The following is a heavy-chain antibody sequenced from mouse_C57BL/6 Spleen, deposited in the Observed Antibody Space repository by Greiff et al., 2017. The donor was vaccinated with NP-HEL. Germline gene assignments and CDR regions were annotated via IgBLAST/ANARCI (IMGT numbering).Heavy chain of an antibody. CDR1: GYTFTDYN. Sequence: EVQLQQSGPELVKPGASVKIPCKASGYTFTDYNMDWVKQSHGKSLEWIGDINPNNGGTIYNQKFKGKATLTVDKSSSTAYMELRSLTSEDTAVYYCARGDYGNYRFAYWGQGTLVTVSA. CDR3: ARGDYGNYRFAY. V-gene: IGHV1-18*01. J-gene: IGHJ3*01. CDR2: INPNNGGT. D-gene: IGHD2-1*01.